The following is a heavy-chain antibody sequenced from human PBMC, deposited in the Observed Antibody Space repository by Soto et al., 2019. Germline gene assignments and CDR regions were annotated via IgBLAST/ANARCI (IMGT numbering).Heavy chain of an antibody. CDR2: ISWNSGTI. J-gene: IGHJ6*02. Sequence: EVQVVESGGGLVQPGRSLRLSCAASGFSFDDYAMHWVRQAPGKGLEWVSGISWNSGTIDYADSVKGRFTISRDNAKNTLYMQMNSLRAEDTALYYCAKSTGGTANGMGVWGQGTTVTVSS. CDR1: GFSFDDYA. CDR3: AKSTGGTANGMGV. D-gene: IGHD2-8*02. V-gene: IGHV3-9*01.